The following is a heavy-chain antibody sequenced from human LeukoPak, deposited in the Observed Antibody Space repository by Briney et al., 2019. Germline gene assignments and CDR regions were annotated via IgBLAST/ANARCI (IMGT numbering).Heavy chain of an antibody. D-gene: IGHD3-10*01. V-gene: IGHV4-39*07. Sequence: SETLSLTCTVSGGSISSSSYYWGWIRQPPGKGLEWIGSIYYSGSTYYNPSLKSRVTISVDTSKNQFSLKLSSVTAADTAVYYCARAGYGSGSYYDNWFDPWGQGTLVTVSS. CDR2: IYYSGST. CDR3: ARAGYGSGSYYDNWFDP. CDR1: GGSISSSSYY. J-gene: IGHJ5*02.